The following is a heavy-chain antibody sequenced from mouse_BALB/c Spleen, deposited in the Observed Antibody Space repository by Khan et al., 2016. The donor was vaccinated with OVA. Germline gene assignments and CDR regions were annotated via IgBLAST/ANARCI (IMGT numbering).Heavy chain of an antibody. CDR2: IWSGGST. V-gene: IGHV2-4-1*01. Sequence: VELVESGPGLVQPTQSLSITCTVSGFSLSTYGLHWVRQSPGKGLEWLGVIWSGGSTDYNEAFIYRLIIRKGNSKSKVFFKMNSLQAHDTDIYYCARHSYRYDFTYWGQVTLFTLSS. CDR1: GFSLSTYG. CDR3: ARHSYRYDFTY. J-gene: IGHJ3*01. D-gene: IGHD2-14*01.